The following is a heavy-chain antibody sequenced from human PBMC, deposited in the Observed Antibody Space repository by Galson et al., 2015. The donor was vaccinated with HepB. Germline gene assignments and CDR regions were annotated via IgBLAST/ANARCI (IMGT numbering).Heavy chain of an antibody. CDR1: GYTFSGYD. CDR3: ATSGSYLGYFDY. CDR2: ISSDGGNK. D-gene: IGHD1-26*01. Sequence: SCKASGYTFSGYDMHWVRQAPGKGLEWVGGISSDGGNKYYADSVQGRVTISRDNSKNTLYLQMNSLRAEDTAVYYCATSGSYLGYFDYWGQGTLVTVSS. V-gene: IGHV3-30-3*01. J-gene: IGHJ4*02.